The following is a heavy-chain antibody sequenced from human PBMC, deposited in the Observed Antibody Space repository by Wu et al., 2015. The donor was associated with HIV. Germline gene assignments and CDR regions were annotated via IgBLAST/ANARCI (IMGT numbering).Heavy chain of an antibody. CDR1: GYTFTSYY. CDR2: INPSGGST. Sequence: QVQLVQSGAEVKKPGASVKVSCKASGYTFTSYYMHWVRQAPGQGLEWMGIINPSGGSTSYAQKFQGRVTMTRDTSTSTVYMELSSLRSEDTAVYYCARDALLDYDSSGYPIYWGQGTLVTVSS. D-gene: IGHD3-22*01. J-gene: IGHJ4*02. CDR3: ARDALLDYDSSGYPIY. V-gene: IGHV1-46*01.